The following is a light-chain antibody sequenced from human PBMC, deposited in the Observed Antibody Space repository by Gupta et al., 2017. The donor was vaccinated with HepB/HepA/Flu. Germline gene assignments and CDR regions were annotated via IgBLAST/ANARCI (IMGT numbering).Light chain of an antibody. CDR2: DAS. Sequence: IVLTQSPATLSLSPGESATLSCRASQSVGSSLAWYQQKPGQAPRLRIYDASNRATGIPARFSGSGSGTDXTLTITXREPEDFAVYYCQQRSNWPPITFGXGTKVEIK. CDR1: QSVGSS. J-gene: IGKJ4*01. CDR3: QQRSNWPPIT. V-gene: IGKV3-11*01.